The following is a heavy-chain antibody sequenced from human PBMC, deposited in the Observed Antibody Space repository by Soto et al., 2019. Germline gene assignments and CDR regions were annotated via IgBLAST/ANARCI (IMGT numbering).Heavy chain of an antibody. CDR2: IWYDGSNK. V-gene: IGHV3-33*01. J-gene: IGHJ6*03. CDR3: ARDPNFDFWSGYYYYYMDV. D-gene: IGHD3-3*01. Sequence: PGGSLRLSCAASGFTFSSYGMHWVRQAPGKGLEWVAVIWYDGSNKYYADSVKGRFTISRDNSKNTLYLQMSSLRAEDTAVYYCARDPNFDFWSGYYYYYMDVWGKGTTVTAP. CDR1: GFTFSSYG.